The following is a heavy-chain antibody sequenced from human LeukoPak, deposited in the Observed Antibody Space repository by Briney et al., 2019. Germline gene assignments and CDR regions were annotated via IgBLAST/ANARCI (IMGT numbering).Heavy chain of an antibody. Sequence: PGGSLRLSCPASGFGFNNAWMSWVRQAPGKGLEWVGRTKSKAEGGTIEYAAPAKGRFTISRDDSKNTLYLRMNRLKIEDTAVYYCTTDGDYGDGLRGDYWGQGTLVTVSS. CDR3: TTDGDYGDGLRGDY. CDR1: GFGFNNAW. CDR2: TKSKAEGGTI. D-gene: IGHD4-17*01. J-gene: IGHJ4*02. V-gene: IGHV3-15*01.